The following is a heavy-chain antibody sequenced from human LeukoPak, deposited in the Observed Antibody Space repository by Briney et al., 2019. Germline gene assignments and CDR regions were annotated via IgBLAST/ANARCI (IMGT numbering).Heavy chain of an antibody. CDR3: ARDRDYYYASGSYSH. CDR2: IYYSGST. CDR1: GGSISSYY. Sequence: SETLSLTCTVSGGSISSYYWSWIRQPPGKGLEWIGYIYYSGSTNYNPSLKSRVTISVDTPKNQFSLKLSSVTAADTAVYYCARDRDYYYASGSYSHWGQGTLVTVSS. D-gene: IGHD3-10*01. J-gene: IGHJ4*02. V-gene: IGHV4-59*01.